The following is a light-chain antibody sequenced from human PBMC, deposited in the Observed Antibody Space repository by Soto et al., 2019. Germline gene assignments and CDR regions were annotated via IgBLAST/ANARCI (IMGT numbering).Light chain of an antibody. CDR1: QSISSW. Sequence: DIQLTQSPSTLSASVGERVTITCRASQSISSWLAWHQQKPGKAPKLLMYDVSSLESGVPARFSGSGSGTDITLTISTRQSDDVATYYCQQYHSYRPFGQGTKVDIK. V-gene: IGKV1-5*01. CDR3: QQYHSYRP. J-gene: IGKJ1*01. CDR2: DVS.